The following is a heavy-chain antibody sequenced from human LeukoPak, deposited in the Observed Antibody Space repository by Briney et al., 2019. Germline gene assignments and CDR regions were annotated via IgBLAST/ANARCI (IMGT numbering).Heavy chain of an antibody. CDR3: ARGTPLNRYYHYYYYGMDV. D-gene: IGHD3-10*01. Sequence: GASVKVSCKASGYTFTSHDINWVRQATGQGLEWMGWMNPDSGNTGYAQKFQGRVTMTRNTSISTAYMELSSLRSEDTAVYYCARGTPLNRYYHYYYYGMDVWGQGTTVTVSS. J-gene: IGHJ6*02. V-gene: IGHV1-8*01. CDR1: GYTFTSHD. CDR2: MNPDSGNT.